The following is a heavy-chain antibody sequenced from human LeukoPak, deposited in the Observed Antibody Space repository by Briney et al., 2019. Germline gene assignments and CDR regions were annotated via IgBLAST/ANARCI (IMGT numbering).Heavy chain of an antibody. D-gene: IGHD2/OR15-2a*01. V-gene: IGHV3-30*02. CDR3: ARLSSTTFSPSDL. CDR1: GFIFNSYG. Sequence: PGGSVRLSCAASGFIFNSYGMQWVRQAPDKALEWVAFIRFDGSNQYYADSVKGRFTISRDNSKNTLSLQMNSLRVEDTAMYYCARLSSTTFSPSDLWGQGTLVTVSS. CDR2: IRFDGSNQ. J-gene: IGHJ4*02.